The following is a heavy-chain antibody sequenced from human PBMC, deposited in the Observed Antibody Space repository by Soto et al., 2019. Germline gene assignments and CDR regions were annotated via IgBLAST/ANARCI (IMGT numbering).Heavy chain of an antibody. Sequence: QVQLVQSGAEVKTPGASVKVSCKGFGYTFIKYGINWVRQAPGQGLEWMGWISPYSDYTHSAQQFQGRLTLTTDTAAATAYMELWSLRSGDTALYYCTREATVVIPAARPSHFDSWGQGTLVTVSS. CDR2: ISPYSDYT. CDR1: GYTFIKYG. D-gene: IGHD2-2*01. V-gene: IGHV1-18*01. CDR3: TREATVVIPAARPSHFDS. J-gene: IGHJ4*02.